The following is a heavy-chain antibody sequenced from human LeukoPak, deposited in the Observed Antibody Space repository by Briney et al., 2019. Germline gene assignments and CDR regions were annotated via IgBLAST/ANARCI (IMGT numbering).Heavy chain of an antibody. CDR3: AKDKDYDSSGNWFDP. J-gene: IGHJ5*02. CDR2: ISWNSGSI. D-gene: IGHD3-22*01. CDR1: GFTFDDYA. Sequence: GGSLRPSCAASGFTFDDYAMHWVRQAPGKGLEWVSRISWNSGSIGYADSVRGRFTISRDNAKNSLYLQMNSLRAEDTALYYCAKDKDYDSSGNWFDPWGQGTLVTVFS. V-gene: IGHV3-9*01.